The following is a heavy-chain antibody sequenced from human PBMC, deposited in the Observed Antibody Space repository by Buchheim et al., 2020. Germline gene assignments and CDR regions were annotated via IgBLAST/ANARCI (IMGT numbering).Heavy chain of an antibody. D-gene: IGHD4-17*01. V-gene: IGHV4-39*01. J-gene: IGHJ5*02. CDR1: GGSISSSSYY. Sequence: QLQLQESGPGLVKPSETLSLTCTVSGGSISSSSYYWGWIRQPPGKGLEWIGSIYYSGSTYYNPSLKSRVTISVDTSKNQFSLKLSSVTAADTAVYYCASRFHTNRSGANDYGLDPWGQGTL. CDR3: ASRFHTNRSGANDYGLDP. CDR2: IYYSGST.